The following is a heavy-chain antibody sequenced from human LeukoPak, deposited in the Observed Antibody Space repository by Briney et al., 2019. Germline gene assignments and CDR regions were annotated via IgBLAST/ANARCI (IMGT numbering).Heavy chain of an antibody. J-gene: IGHJ4*02. V-gene: IGHV1-18*01. CDR3: ARDSEDIVVVPAAMCSY. CDR1: GYTFTSYG. Sequence: ASVKVSCKASGYTFTSYGIGWVRQAPGQGLEWMGWISAYNGNTNYAQKLQGRVTMTTDTSTSTAYMELRSLRSDDTAVYYCARDSEDIVVVPAAMCSYWGQGTLVTVSS. CDR2: ISAYNGNT. D-gene: IGHD2-2*01.